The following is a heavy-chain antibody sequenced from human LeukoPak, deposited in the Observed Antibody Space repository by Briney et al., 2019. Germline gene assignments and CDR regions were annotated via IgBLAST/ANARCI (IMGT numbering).Heavy chain of an antibody. CDR2: INWDGGAS. D-gene: IGHD6-13*01. CDR1: GSSIADYG. Sequence: GGSLRLSCAASGSSIADYGMSWVRQPRGKGLEWVSGINWDGGASAYSDAVKGRFTISRDHGKNSLYLQMNDLRDEDTALYFCVRDLSASWYSLGFWGQGALLTVSS. CDR3: VRDLSASWYSLGF. V-gene: IGHV3-20*04. J-gene: IGHJ4*02.